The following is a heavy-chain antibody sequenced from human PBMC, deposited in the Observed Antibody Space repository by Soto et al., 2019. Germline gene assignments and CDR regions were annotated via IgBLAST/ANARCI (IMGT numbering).Heavy chain of an antibody. CDR1: GGSIANNNYF. CDR2: AAYSGGT. CDR3: ARDRYYGSGTYYNFYSGMDV. D-gene: IGHD3-10*01. V-gene: IGHV4-39*02. J-gene: IGHJ6*02. Sequence: SETLSLTCTVSGGSIANNNYFWGWVRQPPGKGLEWIGSAAYSGGTYKNPSLKSRVTVSVDTSKNHFSLKLSSVTPADTAVYYCARDRYYGSGTYYNFYSGMDVWGQGTTVTVSS.